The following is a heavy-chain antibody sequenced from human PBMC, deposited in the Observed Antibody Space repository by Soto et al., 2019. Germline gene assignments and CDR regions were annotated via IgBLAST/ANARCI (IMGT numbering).Heavy chain of an antibody. CDR3: ASVSLRVNTARGY. CDR2: ISSSSSTI. Sequence: GGSLRLSCAASGFTFSSYSMNWVRQAPGKGLEWVSYISSSSSTIYYADSVKGRFTISRDNAKNSLYLQMNSLRAEDTAVYYCASVSLRVNTARGYWGQGTLVTVSS. CDR1: GFTFSSYS. D-gene: IGHD5-18*01. V-gene: IGHV3-48*01. J-gene: IGHJ4*02.